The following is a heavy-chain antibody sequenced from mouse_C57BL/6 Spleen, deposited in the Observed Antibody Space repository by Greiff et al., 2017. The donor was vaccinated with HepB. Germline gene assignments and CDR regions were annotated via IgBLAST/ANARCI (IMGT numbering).Heavy chain of an antibody. J-gene: IGHJ1*03. D-gene: IGHD1-1*01. CDR1: GFTFSSYA. Sequence: EVQGVESGGGLVKPGGSLKLSCAASGFTFSSYAMSWVRQTPEKRLEWVATISDGGSYTYYPDNVKGRFTISRDNAKNNLYLQMSHLKSEDTAMYYGAREENYGSSWYFDVWGTGTTVTVSS. V-gene: IGHV5-4*01. CDR2: ISDGGSYT. CDR3: AREENYGSSWYFDV.